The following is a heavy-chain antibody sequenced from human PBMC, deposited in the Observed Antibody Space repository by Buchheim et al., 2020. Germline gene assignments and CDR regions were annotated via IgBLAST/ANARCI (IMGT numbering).Heavy chain of an antibody. J-gene: IGHJ4*02. CDR3: VKGSSSSRPYYFDY. Sequence: EVQLLESGGALVQPGGSLRLSCAASGFTFSNYVMSWVRQAPGKGLEWISALTGSSGDTYSADSVKGRFTISRDNSGNTPYLQMNRLRADDAAIYYCVKGSSSSRPYYFDYWGQGTL. CDR2: LTGSSGDT. V-gene: IGHV3-23*01. D-gene: IGHD6-6*01. CDR1: GFTFSNYV.